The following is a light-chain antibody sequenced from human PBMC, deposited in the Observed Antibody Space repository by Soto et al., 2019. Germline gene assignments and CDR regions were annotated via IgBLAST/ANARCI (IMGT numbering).Light chain of an antibody. CDR2: AAF. J-gene: IGKJ4*01. Sequence: DIQLTQSPSFLSASVGDRVTITCRASQGISSSLAWYQQEPGKAPKLLIYAAFTLQSGVPSRFSGSGSGTEFTLTISSLQPEDFATYYCQQVNSYPLTFGGGTKVEIK. CDR3: QQVNSYPLT. CDR1: QGISSS. V-gene: IGKV1-9*01.